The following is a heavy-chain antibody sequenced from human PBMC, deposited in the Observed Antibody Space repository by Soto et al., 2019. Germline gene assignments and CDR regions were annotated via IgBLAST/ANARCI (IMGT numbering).Heavy chain of an antibody. CDR2: IYHSGST. J-gene: IGHJ4*02. CDR1: GGSISSGGYS. V-gene: IGHV4-30-2*01. Sequence: SETLSLTCAVSGGSISSGGYSWSWIRHPPGKGLEWIGYIYHSGSTYYNPSLKSRVTISVDRSKNQFSLKLSSVTAADTAVYYCARGHISGWWGLAYWGQGTLVPVSS. CDR3: ARGHISGWWGLAY. D-gene: IGHD6-19*01.